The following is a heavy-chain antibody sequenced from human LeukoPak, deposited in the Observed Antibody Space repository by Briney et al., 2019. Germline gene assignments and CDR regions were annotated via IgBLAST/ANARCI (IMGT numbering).Heavy chain of an antibody. CDR1: GGSINNYF. J-gene: IGHJ4*02. Sequence: SETLSLTCTVSGGSINNYFWTWFRQPPGKRLEWIGYMSYSGSANYNPSLKSRVTISVDTSKNQFSLKLSSVTAADTAVYYCCQWFGDPSFDYWGQGTLVTVSS. CDR3: CQWFGDPSFDY. D-gene: IGHD3-10*01. V-gene: IGHV4-59*01. CDR2: MSYSGSA.